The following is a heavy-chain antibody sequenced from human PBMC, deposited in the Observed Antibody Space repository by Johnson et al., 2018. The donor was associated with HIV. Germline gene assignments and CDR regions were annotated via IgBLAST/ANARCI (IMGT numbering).Heavy chain of an antibody. CDR1: GLSFSNFG. CDR2: ISFDGKLK. D-gene: IGHD3-9*01. V-gene: IGHV3-30*03. Sequence: QVQLVESGGGVVQPGKSLTLSCVVSGLSFSNFGIHWVRQAPGKGPEWVAVISFDGKLKKYADSVKGRFTISRDNSRNTLYLQMNSLRVEDTAVYFCAGKTGYDAFDMCGQGTMVTVSS. J-gene: IGHJ3*02. CDR3: AGKTGYDAFDM.